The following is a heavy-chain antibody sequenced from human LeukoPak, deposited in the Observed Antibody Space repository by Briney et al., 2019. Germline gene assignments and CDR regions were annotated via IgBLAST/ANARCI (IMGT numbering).Heavy chain of an antibody. Sequence: SATLSLTCTVSGGSIISYYWSWFRQPPGKGLEWIGYIYYSGSTNYNPSLQSRVTISVDTSKNQFSLQLSSVTAADTAVYYCARGQRRLSWFDPWGQGTLVTVSS. CDR2: IYYSGST. V-gene: IGHV4-59*01. CDR1: GGSIISYY. J-gene: IGHJ5*02. CDR3: ARGQRRLSWFDP. D-gene: IGHD6-25*01.